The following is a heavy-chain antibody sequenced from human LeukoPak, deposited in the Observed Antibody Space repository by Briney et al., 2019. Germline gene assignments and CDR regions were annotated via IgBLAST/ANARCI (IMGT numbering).Heavy chain of an antibody. J-gene: IGHJ6*03. D-gene: IGHD3-3*01. V-gene: IGHV3-30*02. CDR1: GFTFNKYG. CDR3: ARDSMEWLLSTKKYYYYMDV. CDR2: VRFDGHEK. Sequence: GGSLRLSCAASGFTFNKYGMHWIRQAPGERLEWVAFVRFDGHEKYYGDSVKGRFTISRDNAKNSLYLQMNSLRAEDTAVYYCARDSMEWLLSTKKYYYYMDVWGKGTTVTVSS.